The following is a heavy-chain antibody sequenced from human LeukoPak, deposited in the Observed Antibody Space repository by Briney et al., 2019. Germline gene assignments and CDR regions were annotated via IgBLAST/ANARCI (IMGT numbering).Heavy chain of an antibody. Sequence: SETLSLTCTVSGYSISSGYYWGWIRQPPGKGLEWIGSIYHSGSTYYNLSLKSRVTISVDTSKNQFSLKLSSVTAADTAVYYCARDRVWFGELSPIDYWGQGTLVTVSS. CDR3: ARDRVWFGELSPIDY. CDR2: IYHSGST. D-gene: IGHD3-10*01. V-gene: IGHV4-38-2*02. CDR1: GYSISSGYY. J-gene: IGHJ4*02.